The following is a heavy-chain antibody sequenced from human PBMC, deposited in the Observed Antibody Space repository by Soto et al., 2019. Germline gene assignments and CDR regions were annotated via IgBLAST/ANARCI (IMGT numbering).Heavy chain of an antibody. V-gene: IGHV5-51*01. CDR3: ARLYDILDDNWFDP. Sequence: GESLKISCKGSGFSFTSYWIGWVRQMPGKGLEWMGIIYPGDSDTRYSPSFQGQVTISADKSINTAYLQWNSLKASDTAMYYCARLYDILDDNWFDPWGQGTLVTVSS. CDR2: IYPGDSDT. CDR1: GFSFTSYW. J-gene: IGHJ5*02. D-gene: IGHD3-9*01.